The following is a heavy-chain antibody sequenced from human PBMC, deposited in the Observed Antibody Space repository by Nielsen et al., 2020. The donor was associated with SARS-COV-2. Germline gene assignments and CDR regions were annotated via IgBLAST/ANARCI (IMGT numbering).Heavy chain of an antibody. CDR2: ISYDGSNK. J-gene: IGHJ4*02. V-gene: IGHV3-30*18. Sequence: GGSLRLSCAASGFTFSSYGMHWVRQAPGKGLEWVAVISYDGSNKYYADSVKGRFTISRDNSKNTLYLQMNSLRAEDTAVYYCAKGGSSGWYYFDYWGQGTLVTVSS. CDR1: GFTFSSYG. CDR3: AKGGSSGWYYFDY. D-gene: IGHD6-19*01.